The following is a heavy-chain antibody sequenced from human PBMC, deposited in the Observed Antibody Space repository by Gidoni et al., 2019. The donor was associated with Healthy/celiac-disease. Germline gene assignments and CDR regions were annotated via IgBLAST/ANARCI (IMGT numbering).Heavy chain of an antibody. D-gene: IGHD5-18*01. CDR2: ISGSGGST. CDR1: GFPFSSYA. J-gene: IGHJ4*02. V-gene: IGHV3-23*01. Sequence: EVQLLEPGGGLVQPGGSLRLSCAASGFPFSSYAMRWVRQAPGKGLEWVSAISGSGGSTYYADSVKGRFTISRDNSKNTLYLQMNSLRAEDTAVYYCAKLIRGYSYGYAIIGRYYFDYWGQGTLVTVSS. CDR3: AKLIRGYSYGYAIIGRYYFDY.